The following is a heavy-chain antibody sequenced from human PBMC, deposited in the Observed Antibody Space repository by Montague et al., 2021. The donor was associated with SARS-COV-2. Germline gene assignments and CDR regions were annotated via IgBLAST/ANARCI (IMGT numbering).Heavy chain of an antibody. D-gene: IGHD4/OR15-4a*01. CDR3: AKGPEGYGDVWYFDY. CDR1: GFNFDGFA. J-gene: IGHJ4*02. Sequence: SLRLSCAASGFNFDGFAMHWVRQGPGKGLEWVSLITWDGRGKYYADSLKGRFSVSRDNAKKFLYLQIDSLRVEDSAWYYCAKGPEGYGDVWYFDYCGQGTLVTVS. CDR2: ITWDGRGK. V-gene: IGHV3-43D*03.